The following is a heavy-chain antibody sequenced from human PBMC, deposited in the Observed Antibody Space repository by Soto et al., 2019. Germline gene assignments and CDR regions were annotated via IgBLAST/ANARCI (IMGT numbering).Heavy chain of an antibody. D-gene: IGHD3-9*01. Sequence: QVQLVESGGGLVKPGGSLRLSCAASGFTFSDYYMSWIRQAPGKGLEWVSYISSSSSYTTYADSVKGRFTISRDNAKNSLYLQMNSLRAEDTAVYYCASELRYFDWPLPSSDYWGQGTLVTVSS. CDR3: ASELRYFDWPLPSSDY. CDR1: GFTFSDYY. V-gene: IGHV3-11*05. CDR2: ISSSSSYT. J-gene: IGHJ4*02.